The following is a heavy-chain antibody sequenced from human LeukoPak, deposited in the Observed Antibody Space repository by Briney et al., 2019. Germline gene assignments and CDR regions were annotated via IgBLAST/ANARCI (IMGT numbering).Heavy chain of an antibody. Sequence: PSETLSLTCAVSGYSISNHYYWGWIRQPPGKGLEWIGSYYHTGSSYYNPSLQSRVAISIDTSKNQFSLELASVTAADTAVYYCASVTRSMSRFFDLWGRGTLVIVSS. CDR3: ASVTRSMSRFFDL. V-gene: IGHV4-38-2*01. D-gene: IGHD4-17*01. CDR1: GYSISNHYY. CDR2: YYHTGSS. J-gene: IGHJ2*01.